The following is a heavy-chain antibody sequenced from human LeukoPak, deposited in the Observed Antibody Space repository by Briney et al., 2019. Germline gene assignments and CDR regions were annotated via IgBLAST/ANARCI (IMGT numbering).Heavy chain of an antibody. CDR3: ASSRVRQKLYYYYMDV. CDR2: ISYDGSNK. V-gene: IGHV3-30*04. CDR1: GFTFSSYA. J-gene: IGHJ6*03. D-gene: IGHD1-26*01. Sequence: QPGGSLRLSCAASGFTFSSYAMHWVRQAPGKGLEWVAVISYDGSNKYYADSVKGRFTISRDNSKNTLYLQMNSLRAEDTAVYYCASSRVRQKLYYYYMDVWGKGTTVTVSS.